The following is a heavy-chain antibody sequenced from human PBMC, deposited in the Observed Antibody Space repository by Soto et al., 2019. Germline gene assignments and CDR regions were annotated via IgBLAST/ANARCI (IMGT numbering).Heavy chain of an antibody. CDR3: ARDLIYDFWSGYYRSTYFDY. CDR1: GYTFTSYG. Sequence: ASVKVSCKASGYTFTSYGISRVRQAPGQGLEWMGWISAYNGNTNYAQKLQGRVTMTTDTSTSTAYMELRSLRSDDTAVYYCARDLIYDFWSGYYRSTYFDYWGQ. D-gene: IGHD3-3*01. J-gene: IGHJ4*01. V-gene: IGHV1-18*01. CDR2: ISAYNGNT.